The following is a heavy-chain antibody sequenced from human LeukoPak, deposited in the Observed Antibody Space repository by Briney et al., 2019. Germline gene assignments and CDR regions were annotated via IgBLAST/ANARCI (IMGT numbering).Heavy chain of an antibody. CDR1: GVTFSNYA. J-gene: IGHJ4*02. CDR3: AKDRPLSDF. CDR2: ISSSGGST. V-gene: IGHV3-23*01. Sequence: GGSLRLSSAASGVTFSNYAMNWVPQTPGKGLEWVSGISSSGGSTYYADPVKGRFTISRENSKNTLYLQKNSLRAEDAAVYYCAKDRPLSDFWGQGTLVTVTA.